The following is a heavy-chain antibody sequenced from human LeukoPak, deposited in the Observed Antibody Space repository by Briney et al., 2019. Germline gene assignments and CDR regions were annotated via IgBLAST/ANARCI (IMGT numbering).Heavy chain of an antibody. J-gene: IGHJ4*02. CDR1: GGSIIGHW. CDR3: ARRNTADASIDF. Sequence: SETLSLTSTVSGGSIIGHWWSWIRQPPGKGLEWIGDIFYSGGSTNYNPSLKSRLTMSLDTSKNQFSLKLTSVTAADTAMYYCARRNTADASIDFWGQGTLVTASS. V-gene: IGHV4-59*08. CDR2: IFYSGGST. D-gene: IGHD2/OR15-2a*01.